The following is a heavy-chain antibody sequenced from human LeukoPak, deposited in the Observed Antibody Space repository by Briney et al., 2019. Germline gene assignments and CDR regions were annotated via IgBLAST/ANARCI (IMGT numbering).Heavy chain of an antibody. V-gene: IGHV3-11*01. J-gene: IGHJ4*02. CDR1: GFTFTDYY. D-gene: IGHD1-1*01. CDR2: ISGSESNR. Sequence: NPGGSLRLSCAASGFTFTDYYMTWIRQAPGKGLEWVSYISGSESNRDYADSVKGRFTISRDNAENSLYLQLNNLRAEDTAVYYCARMGRELDCWGQGTRVTVSS. CDR3: ARMGRELDC.